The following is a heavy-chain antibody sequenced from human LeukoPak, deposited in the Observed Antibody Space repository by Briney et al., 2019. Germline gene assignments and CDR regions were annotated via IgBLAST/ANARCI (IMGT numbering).Heavy chain of an antibody. J-gene: IGHJ4*02. CDR3: ASSLDSDGSGRYYFDY. CDR2: IIPIFGTA. V-gene: IGHV1-69*13. D-gene: IGHD3-10*01. Sequence: SVKVSCKASGGTFSSYAISWVRQAPGQGLEWMGGIIPIFGTANYAQKFQGRVTITADESTSTAYMELSSLRSEDTAVYYCASSLDSDGSGRYYFDYWGQGTLVTVSS. CDR1: GGTFSSYA.